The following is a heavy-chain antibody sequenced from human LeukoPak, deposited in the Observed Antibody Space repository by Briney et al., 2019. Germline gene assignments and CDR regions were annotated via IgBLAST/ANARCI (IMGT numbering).Heavy chain of an antibody. CDR2: IYSGGAT. Sequence: GGSLRLSCAASGFTFSDFHISWVRQTPGKGLEWVSVIYSGGATFYADSVKGRFTISRDNSKNTVHPQMNSLRAEDTAVYYCASGGKYCTGGACYGDWGQGTLVTVSS. CDR1: GFTFSDFH. J-gene: IGHJ4*02. D-gene: IGHD2-8*02. CDR3: ASGGKYCTGGACYGD. V-gene: IGHV3-53*01.